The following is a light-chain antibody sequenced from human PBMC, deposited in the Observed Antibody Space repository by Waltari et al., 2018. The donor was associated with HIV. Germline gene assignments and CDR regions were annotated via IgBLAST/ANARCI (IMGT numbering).Light chain of an antibody. CDR1: PRDVGGYKY. CDR3: SSYTSSSTLWV. J-gene: IGLJ3*02. V-gene: IGLV2-14*03. Sequence: QCALTQPACVSGSPGQSTTIPCTGTPRDVGGYKYVPWYQQHPGKAPKLMIYAGGNRPSGVSNRFSGSKPGNTASLTISGLQGEDEAYYYCSSYTSSSTLWVFGGGTKLTVL. CDR2: AGG.